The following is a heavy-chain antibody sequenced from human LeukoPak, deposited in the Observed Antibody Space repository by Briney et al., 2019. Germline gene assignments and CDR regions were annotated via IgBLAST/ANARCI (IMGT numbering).Heavy chain of an antibody. CDR3: ARSISWHSYFDY. V-gene: IGHV4-4*07. D-gene: IGHD6-13*01. J-gene: IGHJ4*02. Sequence: PSETLSLTCTVSGGSMSSYCWSWIRQPAGKGLEWIGRIYTSGDTNYNPSLKSRVTMSVDTSKNQFSLKLSSVTAADTAVFYCARSISWHSYFDYWGQGNLVTVSS. CDR1: GGSMSSYC. CDR2: IYTSGDT.